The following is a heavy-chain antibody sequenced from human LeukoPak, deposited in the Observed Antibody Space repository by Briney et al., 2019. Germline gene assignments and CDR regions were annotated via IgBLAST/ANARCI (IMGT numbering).Heavy chain of an antibody. Sequence: PSETLSLTCAVSGYSISSGYYWGWIRQPPGKGLEWIGSIYHSGSTYYNPSLKSRVTISVDTSKNQFSLKLSSVTAADTAVYYCARDTYDILTGYYLYYYYSMDVWGKGTTVTVSS. D-gene: IGHD3-9*01. CDR1: GYSISSGYY. V-gene: IGHV4-38-2*02. CDR3: ARDTYDILTGYYLYYYYSMDV. CDR2: IYHSGST. J-gene: IGHJ6*04.